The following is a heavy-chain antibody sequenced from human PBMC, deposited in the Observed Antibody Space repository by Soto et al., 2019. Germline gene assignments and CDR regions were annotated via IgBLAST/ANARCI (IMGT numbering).Heavy chain of an antibody. V-gene: IGHV4-30-4*01. CDR3: ATMGTPVTGLYYFDY. Sequence: SETLSLTCTVSGGSISSGNYYWSWIRQPPGKGLEWIGFISYSGTTHYSASLRSQVSISVDTSKNQFSLDLSSVTAADTAVYYCATMGTPVTGLYYFDYWGQGTLVT. CDR2: ISYSGTT. D-gene: IGHD4-17*01. J-gene: IGHJ4*02. CDR1: GGSISSGNYY.